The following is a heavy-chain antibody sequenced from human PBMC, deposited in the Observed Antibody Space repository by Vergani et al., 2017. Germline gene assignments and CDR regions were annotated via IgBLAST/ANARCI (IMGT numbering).Heavy chain of an antibody. CDR2: ISAYNGNT. J-gene: IGHJ5*02. D-gene: IGHD2-15*01. CDR3: ARVPSYCSGGSCYWFYP. V-gene: IGHV1-18*01. CDR1: GYTFTSYG. Sequence: QVQLVLSGAEVKTPGASVKVSCKPSGYTFTSYGISWVRQAPGQGLEWMGWISAYNGNTNYAQKLQGRVTMTTDTSTSTAYMELRSLRSDDTAGYYCARVPSYCSGGSCYWFYPWGQGTLVTVSS.